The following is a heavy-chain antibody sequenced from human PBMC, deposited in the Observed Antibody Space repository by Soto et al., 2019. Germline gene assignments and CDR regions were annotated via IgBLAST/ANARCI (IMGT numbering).Heavy chain of an antibody. CDR3: AKDSGAVAGPY. V-gene: IGHV3-23*01. CDR2: ISGGGGST. D-gene: IGHD6-19*01. Sequence: PVGSLRLSCAASGFSFSSYAMSWVRQAPGKGLEWVSGISGGGGSTDYADSVKGRFTISRDNSKNTLYLQLNSLRAEDTAVYYCAKDSGAVAGPYWGQGTLVNVSS. CDR1: GFSFSSYA. J-gene: IGHJ4*02.